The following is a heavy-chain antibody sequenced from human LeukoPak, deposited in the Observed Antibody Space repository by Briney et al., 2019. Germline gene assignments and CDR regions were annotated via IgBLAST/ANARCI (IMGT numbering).Heavy chain of an antibody. Sequence: PGGSLRLSCAASGFTFSSYGMHWVRQAPGKGLEWVAVIWYDGSNKYYADSVKGRFTISRDNSKNTLYLQMNSLRAEDTAVYYCARAKGDSSSFDYWGQGTLVTVSS. J-gene: IGHJ4*02. D-gene: IGHD6-13*01. CDR3: ARAKGDSSSFDY. CDR2: IWYDGSNK. CDR1: GFTFSSYG. V-gene: IGHV3-33*01.